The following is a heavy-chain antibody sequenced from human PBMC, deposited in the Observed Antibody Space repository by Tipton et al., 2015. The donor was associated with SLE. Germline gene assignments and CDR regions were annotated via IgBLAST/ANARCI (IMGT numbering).Heavy chain of an antibody. CDR3: AKGGGMGIAAAGPFAY. V-gene: IGHV3-23*03. CDR1: GFTFSSYA. D-gene: IGHD6-13*01. CDR2: IYSGGST. J-gene: IGHJ4*02. Sequence: SLRLSCAASGFTFSSYAMSWVRQAPGKGLEWVSVIYSGGSTYYADSVKGRFTISRDNSKDTLYLQMNSLRAEDTAVYYCAKGGGMGIAAAGPFAYWGQRALVTVSS.